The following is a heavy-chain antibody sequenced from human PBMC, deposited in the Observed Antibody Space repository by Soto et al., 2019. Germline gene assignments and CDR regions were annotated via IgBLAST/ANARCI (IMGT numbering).Heavy chain of an antibody. V-gene: IGHV1-2*02. CDR3: ALPIAVADTFEY. CDR1: GYTFSDYS. CDR2: INPNSGGT. Sequence: VASVKVSCKASGYTFSDYSLHWVRQVPGQGPEWMGWINPNSGGTKYAQQFRGRVTMTRDTSISTAYMEMSRLTSDDTAVYYCALPIAVADTFEYWGQGTLVTVSS. J-gene: IGHJ4*02. D-gene: IGHD6-19*01.